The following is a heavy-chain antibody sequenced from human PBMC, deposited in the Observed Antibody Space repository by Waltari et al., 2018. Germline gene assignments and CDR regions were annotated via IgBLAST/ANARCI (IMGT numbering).Heavy chain of an antibody. V-gene: IGHV4-38-2*02. CDR1: GYSITSGYY. D-gene: IGHD6-13*01. J-gene: IGHJ4*02. CDR2: IYHSGNT. Sequence: QVQLQESGPGLVKPSETLSLTCTVSGYSITSGYYWGCIRQPPGKGLEWIGSIYHSGNTAYNPSLKGRLTISVDTSKNQFSLRLSSVTAADTAVYYCARAPMSGAATGTFVFWGLGSLVTVSP. CDR3: ARAPMSGAATGTFVF.